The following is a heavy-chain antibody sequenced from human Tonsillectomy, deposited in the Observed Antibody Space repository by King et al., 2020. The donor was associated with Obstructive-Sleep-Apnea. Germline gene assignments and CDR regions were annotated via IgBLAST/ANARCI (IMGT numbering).Heavy chain of an antibody. CDR2: INWNSYSI. V-gene: IGHV3-9*01. Sequence: VQLVESGGGLVQPGRSLRLSCAASGFTFDDYAMHWVRQAPGKGLEWVSGINWNSYSIGYADSVKGRFTISRDNAKNSLYLEVNSLRAEDTALYYCVKDKNSGWYVDYFDYWGQGTLVTVSS. CDR1: GFTFDDYA. J-gene: IGHJ4*02. D-gene: IGHD6-19*01. CDR3: VKDKNSGWYVDYFDY.